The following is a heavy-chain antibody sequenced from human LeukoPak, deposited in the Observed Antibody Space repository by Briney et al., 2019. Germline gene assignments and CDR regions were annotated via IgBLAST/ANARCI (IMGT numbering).Heavy chain of an antibody. D-gene: IGHD2-8*01. V-gene: IGHV3-53*01. CDR1: GFTVSSYY. Sequence: GGSLRLSCAASGFTVSSYYMRWVRQAPGKGLEWVSVIYSGGSTNYADSVEGRFTILRDNSENTMFLQMNSLRREDTAVYYCATTLEADCTNGVCPNRYYYYYYYMDVGGKGTKVTVSS. J-gene: IGHJ6*03. CDR3: ATTLEADCTNGVCPNRYYYYYYYMDV. CDR2: IYSGGST.